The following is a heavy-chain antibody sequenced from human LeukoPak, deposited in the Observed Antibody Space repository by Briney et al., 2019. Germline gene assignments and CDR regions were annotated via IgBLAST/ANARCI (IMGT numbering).Heavy chain of an antibody. D-gene: IGHD3-10*01. J-gene: IGHJ4*02. Sequence: ASVKVSCKASGYTFTSSDINWVRQATGQGLEWMGWMNPNSGNTGYAQKFQGRVTMTRNTSISTAYMELSSLRSEDTAVYYCARMVRGDYAGSYWGQGTLVTVSS. CDR1: GYTFTSSD. CDR2: MNPNSGNT. V-gene: IGHV1-8*01. CDR3: ARMVRGDYAGSY.